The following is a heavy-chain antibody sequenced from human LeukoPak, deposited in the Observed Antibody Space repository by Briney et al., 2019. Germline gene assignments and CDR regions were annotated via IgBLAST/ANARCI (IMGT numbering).Heavy chain of an antibody. D-gene: IGHD6-13*01. CDR1: GFTFSSCS. V-gene: IGHV3-21*01. CDR2: ITSSSNYI. Sequence: GGSLRLSCAASGFTFSSCSMNWVRQAPGKGLEWVSSITSSSNYIYYADSVKGRFTISRDNAKNSLYLQMNSLRAEDTAVYYCARDVEAMAAAGGGVDYWGQGTLVTVSS. CDR3: ARDVEAMAAAGGGVDY. J-gene: IGHJ4*02.